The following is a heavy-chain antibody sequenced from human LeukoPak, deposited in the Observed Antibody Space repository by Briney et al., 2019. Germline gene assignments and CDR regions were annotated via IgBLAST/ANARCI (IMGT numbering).Heavy chain of an antibody. CDR2: NSSSGNT. CDR3: ARAGSGWSFDY. J-gene: IGHJ4*02. CDR1: GGSISLYY. V-gene: IGHV4-59*01. D-gene: IGHD6-19*01. Sequence: PSETQSLTCTVSGGSISLYYWTWIRQSPGKGLEWIGYNSSSGNTNYNPSLKSRVTISVDMSKNQFSLRLSSVTAADTAVYYCARAGSGWSFDYWGQGTLVTVSS.